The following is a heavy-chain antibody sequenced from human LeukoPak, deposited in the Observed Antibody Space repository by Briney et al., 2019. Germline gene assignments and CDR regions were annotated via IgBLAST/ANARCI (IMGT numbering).Heavy chain of an antibody. CDR1: GYSISSSSYY. V-gene: IGHV4-39*01. J-gene: IGHJ4*02. D-gene: IGHD3-9*01. CDR3: ARRAGYFDWLYYFDY. CDR2: IYYSGST. Sequence: PSETLSLTCTVSGYSISSSSYYWGWIRQPPGKGLEWIGSIYYSGSTYYNPSLKSRVTISVDTSKNQFSLKLSSVTAADTAVYYCARRAGYFDWLYYFDYWGQGTLVTVSS.